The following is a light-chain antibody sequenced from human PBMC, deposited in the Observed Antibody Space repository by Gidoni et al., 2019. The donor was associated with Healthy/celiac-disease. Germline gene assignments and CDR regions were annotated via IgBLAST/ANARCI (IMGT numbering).Light chain of an antibody. Sequence: EIVLTHSPATLALSRVERATLSCRAIQSVSSYLAWYQQKPGQDPRLLIYDASNRAPGIPARFSGSGSGTDLTLTISSLEHEDFAVYYCQQRSNWPPLTFGGGTKVEIK. V-gene: IGKV3-11*01. CDR1: QSVSSY. CDR3: QQRSNWPPLT. J-gene: IGKJ4*01. CDR2: DAS.